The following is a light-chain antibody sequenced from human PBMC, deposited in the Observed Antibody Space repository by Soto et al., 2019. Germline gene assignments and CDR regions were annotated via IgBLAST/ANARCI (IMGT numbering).Light chain of an antibody. CDR2: SDT. Sequence: SYELTQPPSVSVAPGKTASISCGGNDIGSKGVPWYQQKPGQAPVLVIYSDTDLPPVITERFSGSNSATLATLTISRVEAGDEADYYCQVWDSGSAHVVFGGGTKLTIL. CDR3: QVWDSGSAHVV. J-gene: IGLJ2*01. V-gene: IGLV3-21*01. CDR1: DIGSKG.